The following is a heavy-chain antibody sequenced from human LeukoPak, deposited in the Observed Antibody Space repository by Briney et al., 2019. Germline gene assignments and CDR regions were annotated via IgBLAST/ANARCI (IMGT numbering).Heavy chain of an antibody. D-gene: IGHD3-22*01. J-gene: IGHJ3*01. Sequence: ASVKLSCKASGYTFTGYYMHWVRQAPGKGLEWMGWINPNSGGTNYAQKFQGRVTMTRDTSISTAYKEMSRLRSEDTAVCYCARGVSYYDSCGYYDAFDFWGQGTMVTVSS. CDR3: ARGVSYYDSCGYYDAFDF. CDR2: INPNSGGT. CDR1: GYTFTGYY. V-gene: IGHV1-2*02.